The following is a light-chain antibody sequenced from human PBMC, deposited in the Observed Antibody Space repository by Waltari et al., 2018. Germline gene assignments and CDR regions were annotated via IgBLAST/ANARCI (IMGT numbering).Light chain of an antibody. V-gene: IGLV2-11*01. CDR1: RVVTSNS. Sequence: QSALTQPRSVSGSPGQSVTISCTGTRVVTSNSVSWYQQHPGKAPKPMIYDDSKRPSGVPDRFSASKSDNTASLTISGLQADDEADYYCCTYESRYTFEILFGGGTKLTVL. CDR2: DDS. CDR3: CTYESRYTFEIL. J-gene: IGLJ3*02.